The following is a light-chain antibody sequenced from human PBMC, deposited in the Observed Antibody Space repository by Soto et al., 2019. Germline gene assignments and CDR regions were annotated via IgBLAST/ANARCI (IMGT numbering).Light chain of an antibody. CDR2: GAS. J-gene: IGKJ1*01. CDR1: QSVRSY. CDR3: HQYDHWPQT. Sequence: VMTQSTRTPSPPLGERAPLSCGASQSVRSYLAWYQQKPGQAPRLLIHGASTRAPGIPARFSGSGSGTDFTLTISSLQSEDFAVYYCHQYDHWPQTFGQGAKVDI. V-gene: IGKV3-15*01.